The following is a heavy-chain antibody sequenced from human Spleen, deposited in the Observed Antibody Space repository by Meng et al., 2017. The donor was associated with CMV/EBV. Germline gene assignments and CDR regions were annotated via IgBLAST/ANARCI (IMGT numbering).Heavy chain of an antibody. J-gene: IGHJ4*02. D-gene: IGHD6-13*01. CDR2: INIDGSST. Sequence: LSLTCGASGFTFSSYWMHWVRQVPGKGLVWVSRINIDGSSTTYADSVKGRFTISRDNAKNTLYLQMNSLRAEDTALYYCARQEYSGSWSFLKDYWGQGTLVTVSS. V-gene: IGHV3-74*01. CDR3: ARQEYSGSWSFLKDY. CDR1: GFTFSSYW.